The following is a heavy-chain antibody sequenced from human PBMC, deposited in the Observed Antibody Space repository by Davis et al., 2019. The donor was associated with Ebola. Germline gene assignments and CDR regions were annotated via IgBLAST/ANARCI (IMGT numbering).Heavy chain of an antibody. CDR2: ISAYNGNT. V-gene: IGHV1-18*01. Sequence: ASVKVSCKASGYTFTSYGISWVRQAPGQGLEWMGWISAYNGNTNYAQKLQGRVTMTTDTSTSTAYMELRSLRSDDTAVYYCARVRSQGGMLDWYFDLWGRGTLVTVSS. CDR1: GYTFTSYG. D-gene: IGHD3-16*01. J-gene: IGHJ2*01. CDR3: ARVRSQGGMLDWYFDL.